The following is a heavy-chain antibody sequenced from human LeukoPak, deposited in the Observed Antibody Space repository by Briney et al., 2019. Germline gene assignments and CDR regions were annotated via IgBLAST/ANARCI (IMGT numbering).Heavy chain of an antibody. Sequence: SVKVSCKASGGTFSSYAISWVRQAPGQGLEWMGRMIPIFCTAHCAQKFQGRVTITTDESTSIAVLELGRPRYEDTAVYVCARSAGTIDYWGQGTLVTVSS. D-gene: IGHD1-14*01. CDR2: MIPIFCTA. V-gene: IGHV1-69*05. CDR3: ARSAGTIDY. J-gene: IGHJ4*02. CDR1: GGTFSSYA.